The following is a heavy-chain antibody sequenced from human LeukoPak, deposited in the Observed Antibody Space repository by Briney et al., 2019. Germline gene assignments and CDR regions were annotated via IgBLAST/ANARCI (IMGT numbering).Heavy chain of an antibody. V-gene: IGHV3-30*04. CDR2: ISYDGSNK. CDR3: ARDRGELGTLDY. CDR1: GFTFSSYA. D-gene: IGHD7-27*01. Sequence: GRSLRLSCVASGFTFSSYAMHWVRQAPGKGLEWVAVISYDGSNKYYADSVKGRFTISRDNSKNTLYLQMNSLRAEDTAVYYCARDRGELGTLDYWGQGTLVTVSS. J-gene: IGHJ4*02.